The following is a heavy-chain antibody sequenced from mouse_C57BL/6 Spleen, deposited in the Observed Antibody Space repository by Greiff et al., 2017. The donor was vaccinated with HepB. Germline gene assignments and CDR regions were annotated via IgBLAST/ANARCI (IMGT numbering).Heavy chain of an antibody. Sequence: QVQLQQPGTELVKPGASVKLSCKASGYTFTSYWMHWVKQRPGQGLEWIGNINPSNGGTNYNEKFKSKATLTVDKSSSTAYMQLSSLTSEDSAVDKCEPDSSGDAWIADGGQGTLVTVAA. CDR3: EPDSSGDAWIAD. CDR1: GYTFTSYW. J-gene: IGHJ3*01. D-gene: IGHD3-2*02. V-gene: IGHV1-53*01. CDR2: INPSNGGT.